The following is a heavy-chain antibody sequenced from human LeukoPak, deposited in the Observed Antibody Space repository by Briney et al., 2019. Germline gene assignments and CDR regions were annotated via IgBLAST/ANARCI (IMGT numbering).Heavy chain of an antibody. CDR3: ARGETTPWELCFDY. V-gene: IGHV1-8*01. D-gene: IGHD2-15*01. J-gene: IGHJ4*02. Sequence: ASVKVSCKASGYTFTSYDINWVRQATGQGLEWMGWMNPNSGNTGYAQKFQGRVTMTRNTSISTAYMELSSLRSDDTAVYYCARGETTPWELCFDYWGQGTLVTVSS. CDR1: GYTFTSYD. CDR2: MNPNSGNT.